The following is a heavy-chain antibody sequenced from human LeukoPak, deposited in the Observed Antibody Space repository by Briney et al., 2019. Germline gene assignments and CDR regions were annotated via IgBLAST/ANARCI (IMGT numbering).Heavy chain of an antibody. V-gene: IGHV3-64*01. D-gene: IGHD5-24*01. J-gene: IGHJ3*02. CDR1: GFTFSTFA. CDR3: ARKVYGYNQGAFDI. CDR2: ISSNGGST. Sequence: GGSLRLSCAASGFTFSTFAMHWVRQAPGKGLEYVSAISSNGGSTYYANSVKGRFTISRDNSKNTLYLQMGSLRAEDMAVYYCARKVYGYNQGAFDIWGQGTMVTVSS.